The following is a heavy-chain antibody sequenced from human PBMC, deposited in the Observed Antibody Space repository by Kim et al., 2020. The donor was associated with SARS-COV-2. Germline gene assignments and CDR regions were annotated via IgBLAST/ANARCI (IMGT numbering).Heavy chain of an antibody. D-gene: IGHD3-3*01. Sequence: ASVKVSCKASGYTFTSYYMHWVRQAPGQGLEWMGIINPSGGSTSYAQKFQGRVTMTRDTSTSTVYMELSSLRSEDTAVYYCARVRRITIFGVVINHYYYYGMDVWGQGTPVTVSS. CDR2: INPSGGST. J-gene: IGHJ6*02. CDR3: ARVRRITIFGVVINHYYYYGMDV. V-gene: IGHV1-46*01. CDR1: GYTFTSYY.